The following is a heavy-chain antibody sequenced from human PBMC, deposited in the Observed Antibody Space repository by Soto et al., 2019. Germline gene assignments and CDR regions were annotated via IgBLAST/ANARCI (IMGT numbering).Heavy chain of an antibody. J-gene: IGHJ4*02. V-gene: IGHV3-74*01. CDR3: ARGAFGNYYVDY. Sequence: EVQLVESGGGLVQPGGSLRLSCAASGFTFSRDWMHWVRQAPGKGLVWVSRIKYDGSSTNYAGSVKGRFTISRDNAKNTAYLQMNSLRDEDTAVYYCARGAFGNYYVDYWGQGTLVTVAS. CDR1: GFTFSRDW. CDR2: IKYDGSST. D-gene: IGHD3-10*01.